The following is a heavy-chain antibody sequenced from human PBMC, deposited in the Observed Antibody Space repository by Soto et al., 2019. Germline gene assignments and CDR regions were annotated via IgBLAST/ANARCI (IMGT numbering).Heavy chain of an antibody. D-gene: IGHD3-16*01. CDR2: FSGRGNYT. CDR1: GFTFSTYV. J-gene: IGHJ4*02. V-gene: IGHV3-23*01. CDR3: AKDPWGTTIATFES. Sequence: PGGSLRLSCATSGFTFSTYVLSWVRQAPGKGLEWVSAFSGRGNYTYYAPSVKGRFTISRDTSRKTFYLQMDSLRIEDTALYYCAKDPWGTTIATFESWGQGTPVTVSS.